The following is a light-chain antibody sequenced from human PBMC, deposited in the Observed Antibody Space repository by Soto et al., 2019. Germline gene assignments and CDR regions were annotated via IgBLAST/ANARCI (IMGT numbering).Light chain of an antibody. CDR3: SSYSGTSTYV. Sequence: QSVLTQPPSVSGSLGQSVTISCTGTSSDVGGSNRVSWYQQPPGTAPKFMIYEVSNRPSGVPDRFSGSRSGNTASLTISGLQAEDEADYYCSSYSGTSTYVFGNGTKVTVL. CDR2: EVS. CDR1: SSDVGGSNR. V-gene: IGLV2-18*02. J-gene: IGLJ1*01.